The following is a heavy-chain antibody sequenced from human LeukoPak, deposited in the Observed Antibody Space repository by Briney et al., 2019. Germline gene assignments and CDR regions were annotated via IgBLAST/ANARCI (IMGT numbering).Heavy chain of an antibody. Sequence: ASVKVSCKASGYTFTSYGISWVRQAPGQGLEWMGWISAYNGNTNYAQKLQGRVTMTTDTSTSTAYMELRSLRSDDTAVYYCARGAEGTVVRTWYFDLWGRGTLVTVSS. CDR2: ISAYNGNT. CDR3: ARGAEGTVVRTWYFDL. D-gene: IGHD4-23*01. CDR1: GYTFTSYG. J-gene: IGHJ2*01. V-gene: IGHV1-18*01.